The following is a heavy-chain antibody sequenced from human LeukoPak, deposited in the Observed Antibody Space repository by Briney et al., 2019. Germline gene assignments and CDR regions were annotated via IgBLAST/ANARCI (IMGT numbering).Heavy chain of an antibody. Sequence: ASVKVSCKASGYAFTSYDINWVRQATGQGLEWMGWMNPNSGNTGYAQKFQGRVTMTRNTSISTAYMELSSLRSEDTAVYYCARNYYDFWSGYYTPDYWGQGTLVTVSS. D-gene: IGHD3-3*01. CDR2: MNPNSGNT. CDR3: ARNYYDFWSGYYTPDY. V-gene: IGHV1-8*01. CDR1: GYAFTSYD. J-gene: IGHJ4*02.